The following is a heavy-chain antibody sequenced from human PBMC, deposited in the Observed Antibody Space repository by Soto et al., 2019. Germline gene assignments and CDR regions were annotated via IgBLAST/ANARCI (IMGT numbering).Heavy chain of an antibody. J-gene: IGHJ4*02. V-gene: IGHV4-31*03. D-gene: IGHD3-22*01. CDR1: GGSISSGGYY. CDR2: IYYSGST. Sequence: SETLSLTCTVSGGSISSGGYYWSWIRQHPGKGLEWIGYIYYSGSTYYNPSLKSRVTISVDTSKNQFSLKLSSVTAADTAVYYCARVDSSGYYPYYFDYWGQGTLVTVSS. CDR3: ARVDSSGYYPYYFDY.